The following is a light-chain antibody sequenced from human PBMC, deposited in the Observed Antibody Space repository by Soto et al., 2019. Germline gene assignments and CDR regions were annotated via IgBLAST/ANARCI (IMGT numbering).Light chain of an antibody. CDR2: KAS. CDR3: QQRNVWPPIT. Sequence: DIQMTQSPSTLSGSVGDRVTITCRASQSIGSWLAWYQQKPGEAPKLLIYKASSLESGVPSRFSGSGSETDFTLTINSLEPEDFAVYYCQQRNVWPPITFGQGTRLEIK. J-gene: IGKJ5*01. CDR1: QSIGSW. V-gene: IGKV1-5*03.